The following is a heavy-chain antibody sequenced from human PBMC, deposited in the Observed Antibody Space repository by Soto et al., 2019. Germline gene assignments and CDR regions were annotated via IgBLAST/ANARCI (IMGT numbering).Heavy chain of an antibody. CDR3: TKVPCTRSSCDFDF. CDR2: ISGSDAGT. Sequence: EVQLLESGGGLVQPGGSLRLSCEASGFTFSSHAMSWVRQAPGKGLEWVSAISGSDAGTFNADSVRGRFTISRDNSKNALYLRMTSLRVEDTAIYYWTKVPCTRSSCDFDFWCQGRRVSVSS. D-gene: IGHD2-2*01. J-gene: IGHJ4*02. CDR1: GFTFSSHA. V-gene: IGHV3-23*01.